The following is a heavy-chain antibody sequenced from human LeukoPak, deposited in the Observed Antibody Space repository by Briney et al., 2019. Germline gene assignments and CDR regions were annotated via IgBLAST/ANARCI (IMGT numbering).Heavy chain of an antibody. Sequence: GGSLRLSCAASGFTFDDYGMSWVRHAPGKGLEWVSGINWNGGSTGYADSVKGRFTISGDNAKNSLYLQMNSLRAEDTALYYCARDQGLSSYYYYMDVWGKGTTVTVSS. J-gene: IGHJ6*03. CDR1: GFTFDDYG. CDR2: INWNGGST. V-gene: IGHV3-20*04. D-gene: IGHD3/OR15-3a*01. CDR3: ARDQGLSSYYYYMDV.